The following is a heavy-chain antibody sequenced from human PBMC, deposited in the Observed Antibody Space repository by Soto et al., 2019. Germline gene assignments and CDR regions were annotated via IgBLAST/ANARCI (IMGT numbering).Heavy chain of an antibody. CDR1: GGSISSYY. Sequence: QVQLQESGPGLVKPSETLSLTCTVSGGSISSYYWSWIRQPPGKGLEWIWYIYYSGSTNYNPSLKSRVTLSVDASKNQFSLKLSSVTAADTAVYYCARRGSSTRSVYYYYYMDVWGKGTTVTVSS. CDR3: ARRGSSTRSVYYYYYMDV. CDR2: IYYSGST. D-gene: IGHD2-2*01. J-gene: IGHJ6*03. V-gene: IGHV4-59*01.